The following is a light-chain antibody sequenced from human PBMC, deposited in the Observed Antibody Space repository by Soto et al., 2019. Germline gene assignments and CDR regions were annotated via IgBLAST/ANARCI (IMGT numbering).Light chain of an antibody. CDR2: DVS. V-gene: IGLV2-14*03. J-gene: IGLJ1*01. CDR1: SSDVGGSNY. Sequence: QSALTQPASVSGSPGQSITISCTGTSSDVGGSNYVSWYQQHPGKAPKLIIFDVSHRPSGFSNRFSGSKSGNTASLTISGLQAEDEADYYCNSYTSSSTYVFRSGTKLTVL. CDR3: NSYTSSSTYV.